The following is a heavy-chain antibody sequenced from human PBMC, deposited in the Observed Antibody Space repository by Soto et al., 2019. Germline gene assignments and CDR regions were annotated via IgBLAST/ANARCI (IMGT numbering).Heavy chain of an antibody. CDR1: GATPSSDA. V-gene: IGHV3-23*01. D-gene: IGHD2-15*01. CDR3: ARTIPPDIVVVVAANYFDY. CDR2: ISGSGGST. J-gene: IGHJ4*02. Sequence: WGSLRLCSAAAGATPSSDARRWRRQGPGRRPEGVSVISGSGGSTYSADSVKGRFTISRDNSKNTLYLQMNSLRAEDTAVYYCARTIPPDIVVVVAANYFDYWGQGPLVTVSS.